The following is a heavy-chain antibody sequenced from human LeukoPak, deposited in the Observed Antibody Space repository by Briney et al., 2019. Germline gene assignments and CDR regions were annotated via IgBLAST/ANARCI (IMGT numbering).Heavy chain of an antibody. J-gene: IGHJ6*03. D-gene: IGHD3-10*02. V-gene: IGHV3-21*01. Sequence: GGSLRLSCAASGFTFSYYSMNWLRQAPGKGLEWVSSISSSSSYIYYADSVKGRFTISRDNAKSSLYLQMNSLRAEDTAVYYCARVSMLFSYYYYMDVWGKGTTVTVSS. CDR1: GFTFSYYS. CDR3: ARVSMLFSYYYYMDV. CDR2: ISSSSSYI.